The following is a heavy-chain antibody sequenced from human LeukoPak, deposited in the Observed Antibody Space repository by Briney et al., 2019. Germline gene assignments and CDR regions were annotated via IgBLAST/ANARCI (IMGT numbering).Heavy chain of an antibody. Sequence: SVKVSCKASGGTFSSYTIGWVRQAPGQGLGWMGRIIPILGIANYAQKFQGRVTITADKSTSTAYMELSSLRSEDTAAYYCARGTPDSSGSGAFDIWGQGTMVTVSS. CDR3: ARGTPDSSGSGAFDI. V-gene: IGHV1-69*02. CDR2: IIPILGIA. CDR1: GGTFSSYT. J-gene: IGHJ3*02. D-gene: IGHD3-22*01.